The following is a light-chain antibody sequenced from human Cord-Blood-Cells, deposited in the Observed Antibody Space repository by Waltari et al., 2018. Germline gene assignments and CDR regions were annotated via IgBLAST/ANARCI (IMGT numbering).Light chain of an antibody. CDR3: SSYTSSSVV. CDR2: NVS. Sequence: QSALPQPASVSGSPGQSITISCTGTSSDGGGYNYVSWYQQHPGKAPKVLIYNVSNRPSGVSNRFSGSKSGNTASLTISGLQAEDEADYYCSSYTSSSVVFGGGTKLTVL. CDR1: SSDGGGYNY. J-gene: IGLJ2*01. V-gene: IGLV2-14*01.